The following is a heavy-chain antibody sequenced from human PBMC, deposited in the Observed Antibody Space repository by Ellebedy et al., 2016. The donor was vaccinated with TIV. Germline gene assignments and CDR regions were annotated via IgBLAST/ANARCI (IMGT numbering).Heavy chain of an antibody. J-gene: IGHJ4*02. CDR3: ASDTRSNWFYY. CDR1: GGSIRSYY. V-gene: IGHV4-59*12. CDR2: IFYGGSA. Sequence: SETLSLTCTVSGGSIRSYYWSWIRQPAGKGLEWIGTIFYGGSAYYNPSLKSRVAISIDTSKNQFSLRLTSVTAADTAMYYCASDTRSNWFYYWGQGTLVTVSS. D-gene: IGHD6-13*01.